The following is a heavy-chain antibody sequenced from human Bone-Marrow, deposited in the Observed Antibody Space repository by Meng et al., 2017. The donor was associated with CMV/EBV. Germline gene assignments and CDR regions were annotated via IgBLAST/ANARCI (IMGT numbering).Heavy chain of an antibody. CDR1: GFTFSNYA. J-gene: IGHJ4*02. Sequence: GESLKISCAASGFTFSNYAMSWVRQAPGKGLEWVSVIYSGGSSTYYADSVKGRFTISRDNAKNSLYLQMNSLRAEDTAVYYCARGYFDWLLKPSNYFDYWGQGTLVTVSS. CDR3: ARGYFDWLLKPSNYFDY. V-gene: IGHV3-23*03. D-gene: IGHD3-9*01. CDR2: IYSGGSST.